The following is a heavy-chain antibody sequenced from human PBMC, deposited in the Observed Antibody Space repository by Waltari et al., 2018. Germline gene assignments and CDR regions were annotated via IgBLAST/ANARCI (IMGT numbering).Heavy chain of an antibody. J-gene: IGHJ4*02. Sequence: QVHLQESGPGQVKPSETLSLTCTVSGGSINSYYWSWIRQPPGKGLEWIAYIYYSGSANYTPSLKGRVTISVDTSKNQFSLNLTSVTAADTAVYYCARHFSGLGYYFDYWGLGTLVTVSS. CDR2: IYYSGSA. CDR1: GGSINSYY. CDR3: ARHFSGLGYYFDY. D-gene: IGHD3-16*01. V-gene: IGHV4-59*08.